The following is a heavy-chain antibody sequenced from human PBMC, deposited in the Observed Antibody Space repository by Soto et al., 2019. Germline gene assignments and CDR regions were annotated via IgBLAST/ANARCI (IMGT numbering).Heavy chain of an antibody. V-gene: IGHV4-4*02. CDR2: IYQSGIT. CDR3: ARDGHYDSSGIMDV. Sequence: QVQLEESGPGLVKASGTLSLTCTVSGDSVSRSTWWSWVRQTPEKGLEWIGEIYQSGITHYSPSLKSRVAISIEKSKNQFSLKMNSVTAADTAVYYCARDGHYDSSGIMDVWGQGTSVTVS. D-gene: IGHD3-22*01. J-gene: IGHJ6*02. CDR1: GDSVSRSTW.